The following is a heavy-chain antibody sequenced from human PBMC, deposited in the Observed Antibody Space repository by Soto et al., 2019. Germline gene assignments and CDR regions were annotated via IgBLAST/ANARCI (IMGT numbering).Heavy chain of an antibody. J-gene: IGHJ4*02. V-gene: IGHV4-59*01. CDR2: IYYSGST. CDR1: GGSISSYY. Sequence: LSLTCTVSGGSISSYYWSWIRQPPGKGLEWIGYIYYSGSTNYNPSLKSRVTISVDTSKNQFSLKLSSVTAADTAVYYCARVTEQQLDRPYFDYWGQGTLVTVS. CDR3: ARVTEQQLDRPYFDY. D-gene: IGHD6-13*01.